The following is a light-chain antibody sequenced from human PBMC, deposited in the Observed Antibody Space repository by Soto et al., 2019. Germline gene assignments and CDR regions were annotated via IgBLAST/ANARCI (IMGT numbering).Light chain of an antibody. J-gene: IGLJ1*01. Sequence: QSALTQPASVSGSPGQSITISCTGASSDVGSFNLVSWYQQHPGQVPKLIIFEASKRPSGFSNRFSGSQSGDTASLTISGLRAEDETDYYCCSYAGSGTYVFGTGTKLTVL. CDR2: EAS. CDR1: SSDVGSFNL. V-gene: IGLV2-23*01. CDR3: CSYAGSGTYV.